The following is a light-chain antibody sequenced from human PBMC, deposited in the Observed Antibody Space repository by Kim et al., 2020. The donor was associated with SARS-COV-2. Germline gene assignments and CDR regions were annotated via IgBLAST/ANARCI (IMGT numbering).Light chain of an antibody. Sequence: SVALGQTARVTCGGNNLESKNVHWYQQKPGQAPVLVIYRNSKRPSEIPGRFSGSNSGNTATLTISRAQAGDEADYYCQVWDSSTVVFGGGTQLTVL. V-gene: IGLV3-9*01. J-gene: IGLJ2*01. CDR1: NLESKN. CDR2: RNS. CDR3: QVWDSSTVV.